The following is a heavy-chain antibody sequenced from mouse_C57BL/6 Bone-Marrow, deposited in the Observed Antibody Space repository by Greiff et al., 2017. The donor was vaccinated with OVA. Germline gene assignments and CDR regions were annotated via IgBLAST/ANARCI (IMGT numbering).Heavy chain of an antibody. J-gene: IGHJ3*01. CDR1: GYTFTDHT. Sequence: VKLQESDAELVKPGASVKISCKVSGYTFTDHTIHWMKQRPEQGLEWIGYIYPGDGSPKYNEKFKGKATLTADKSSSTAYMQLNSLTSEDSAVYCCARNYDYPLAYWGQGTLVTVSA. CDR3: ARNYDYPLAY. V-gene: IGHV1-78*01. CDR2: IYPGDGSP. D-gene: IGHD2-4*01.